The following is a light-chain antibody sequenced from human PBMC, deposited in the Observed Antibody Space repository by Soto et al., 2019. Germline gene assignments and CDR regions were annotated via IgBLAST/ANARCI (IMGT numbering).Light chain of an antibody. Sequence: QSALTQPASVSGSPGQSITISCTGTSSDIGGYDYVSWYRQHPGKAPKLLIYDNNKRPSGIPDRFSGSKSGTSGTLDITGLQTGDEADYYCATWDGSLPAEVFGGGTKLTVL. CDR2: DNN. CDR1: SSDIGGYDY. J-gene: IGLJ2*01. CDR3: ATWDGSLPAEV. V-gene: IGLV1-51*01.